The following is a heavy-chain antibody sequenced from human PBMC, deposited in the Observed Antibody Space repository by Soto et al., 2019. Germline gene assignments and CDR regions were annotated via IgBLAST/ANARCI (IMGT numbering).Heavy chain of an antibody. CDR3: ANLAWGARGCTSSPGCFFGY. D-gene: IGHD6-19*01. J-gene: IGHJ4*02. CDR1: GFIFSTDT. CDR2: ISGSGGTT. Sequence: EVQLLDSGGSLVQPGGSLRLSCAASGFIFSTDTMTWVRQAPGKGLEWVSGISGSGGTTYYADSVKGRFAISRDNSKNTLSQQLNGLRGEDTAVYFCANLAWGARGCTSSPGCFFGYWGQRALVTVSS. V-gene: IGHV3-23*01.